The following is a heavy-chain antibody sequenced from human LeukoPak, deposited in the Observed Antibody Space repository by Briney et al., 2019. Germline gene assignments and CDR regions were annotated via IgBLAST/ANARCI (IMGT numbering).Heavy chain of an antibody. Sequence: PSETLSLTRTVSGGSISSYYWGWIRQPPGKGLEWIGYIYYRGSTNYNPSLKSRVTISLDTSNNQFSLKLASVTAADTAVYYCAVVHPDYYDSSGYYLDYWGQGTLVTVSS. CDR3: AVVHPDYYDSSGYYLDY. J-gene: IGHJ4*02. CDR2: IYYRGST. V-gene: IGHV4-59*08. CDR1: GGSISSYY. D-gene: IGHD3-22*01.